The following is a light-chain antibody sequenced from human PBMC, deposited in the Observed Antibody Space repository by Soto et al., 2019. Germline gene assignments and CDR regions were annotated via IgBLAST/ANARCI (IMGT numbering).Light chain of an antibody. Sequence: DLAQAASVSVLPGQSSTLSCTGTSSDVGGNHVSWYQQHPGKAPRLIIYDVSNRPSGISNRFSGSKSDNTASLTISGLQADDEADYYCSSHTSTSRYVFGTGTKVTVL. V-gene: IGLV2-14*03. CDR2: DVS. CDR1: SSDVGGNH. J-gene: IGLJ1*01. CDR3: SSHTSTSRYV.